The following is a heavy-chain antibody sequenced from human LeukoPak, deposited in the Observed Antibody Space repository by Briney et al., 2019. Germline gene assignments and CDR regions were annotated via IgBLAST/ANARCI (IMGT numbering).Heavy chain of an antibody. V-gene: IGHV3-21*01. Sequence: GGSLRLSCAASGFTFSSYSMNWVRQAPGKGLEWVSSISSSSSYIYYADSVKGRFTISRDNAKNSLYLQMNSLRAEDTAVYYCASALSDYYGSGSSDYWGQGTLVTVSS. CDR3: ASALSDYYGSGSSDY. CDR2: ISSSSSYI. J-gene: IGHJ4*02. CDR1: GFTFSSYS. D-gene: IGHD3-10*01.